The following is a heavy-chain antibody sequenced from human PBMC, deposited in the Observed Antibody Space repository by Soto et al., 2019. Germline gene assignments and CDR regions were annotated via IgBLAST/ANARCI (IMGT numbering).Heavy chain of an antibody. CDR2: SISYNDNT. D-gene: IGHD6-13*01. CDR1: GYTFTSHG. V-gene: IGHV1-18*01. Sequence: GASVKVSCKAAGYTFTSHGIHWWRQAPGQGLEWMVWSISYNDNTNYAQTLQGRVTMTTDTSTSTAYMELRSRISDDTAVYYCARGSDVSSWTSAGYLHHWGQGTLVTVSS. J-gene: IGHJ1*01. CDR3: ARGSDVSSWTSAGYLHH.